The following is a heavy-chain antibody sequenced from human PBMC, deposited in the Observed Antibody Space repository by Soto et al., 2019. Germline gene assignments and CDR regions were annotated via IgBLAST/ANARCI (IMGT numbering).Heavy chain of an antibody. CDR3: ARSPRITAADY. D-gene: IGHD6-25*01. V-gene: IGHV1-3*05. J-gene: IGHJ4*02. Sequence: QVQLVQSGAEEKKPGASVKVSCKASGYTFTSYAMHWVRQAPGKRLEWMGWINAGNGNTKYPQKFQGRVTITRDTFASTAYMALSTPRSEDTAVYYWARSPRITAADYWGPGTLVTVSS. CDR1: GYTFTSYA. CDR2: INAGNGNT.